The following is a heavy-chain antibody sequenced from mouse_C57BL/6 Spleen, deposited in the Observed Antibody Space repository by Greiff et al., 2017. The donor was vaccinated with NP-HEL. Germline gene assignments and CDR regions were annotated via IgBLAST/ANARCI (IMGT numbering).Heavy chain of an antibody. J-gene: IGHJ4*01. CDR3: ARKGDLDY. CDR2: IWSGGST. CDR1: GFSLTSYG. Sequence: QVQLKQSGPGLVQPSQSLSITCTVSGFSLTSYGVHWVRQSPGKGLEWLGVIWSGGSTGYNAAFISRLSISKDNSKSQVFFKMNSLQADDTAIYYCARKGDLDYWGQGTSVTVSS. V-gene: IGHV2-2*01.